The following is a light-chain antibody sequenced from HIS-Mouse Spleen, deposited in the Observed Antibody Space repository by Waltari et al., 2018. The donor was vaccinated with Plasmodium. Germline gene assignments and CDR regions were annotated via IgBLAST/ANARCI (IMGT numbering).Light chain of an antibody. J-gene: IGLJ2*01. Sequence: QSVLTQPPSVSAAPGQKVTISCSGRSSNLGNNYVSWYQQLPGTAPKLLIYDNNKRPSGIPDRFSGSKSGTSATLGITGLQTGDEADYYCGTWDSSLSAGVVFGGGTKLTVL. CDR1: SSNLGNNY. CDR3: GTWDSSLSAGVV. CDR2: DNN. V-gene: IGLV1-51*01.